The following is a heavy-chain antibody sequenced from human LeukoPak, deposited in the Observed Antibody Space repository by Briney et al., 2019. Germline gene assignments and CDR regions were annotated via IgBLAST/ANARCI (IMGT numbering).Heavy chain of an antibody. CDR3: ARWTTVVTPYFDY. D-gene: IGHD4-23*01. CDR1: GGSISSYY. J-gene: IGHJ4*02. Sequence: SETLSLTCTVSGGSISSYYWSWIRQPPGKGLEWIGYIYYSGSTNYNPSLKSRVTISVDTSKNQFPLKLSSVTAADTAVYYCARWTTVVTPYFDYWGQGTLVTVSS. CDR2: IYYSGST. V-gene: IGHV4-59*08.